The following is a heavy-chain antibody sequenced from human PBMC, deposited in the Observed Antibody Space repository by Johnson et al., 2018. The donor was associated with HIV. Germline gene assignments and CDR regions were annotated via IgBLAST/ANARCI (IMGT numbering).Heavy chain of an antibody. D-gene: IGHD3-10*01. CDR1: GFTFSSYA. CDR3: ARDASYYGSANDAFDI. V-gene: IGHV3-30*04. CDR2: ISYDGTNT. J-gene: IGHJ3*02. Sequence: VQLVESGGGVVQPGRSLRLSCAASGFTFSSYAMHWVRQAPGKGLGWVAVISYDGTNTYYDDSVRGRFSISRADSENTVYLEMNSLRAEDTAVYYCARDASYYGSANDAFDIWGQGTMVTVSS.